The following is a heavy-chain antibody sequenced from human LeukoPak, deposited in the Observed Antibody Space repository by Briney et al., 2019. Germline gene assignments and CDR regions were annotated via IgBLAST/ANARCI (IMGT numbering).Heavy chain of an antibody. Sequence: GASVKVSCKASGYTFTSCGINWVRQAPGQGLEWMGWISAYNGNTNYAQKLQGRVTMTTDTSTSTAYMGLRSLRSDDTAVYYCARAPFPTTVTTFRFDPWGQGTLVTVSS. D-gene: IGHD4-17*01. CDR3: ARAPFPTTVTTFRFDP. CDR2: ISAYNGNT. V-gene: IGHV1-18*01. CDR1: GYTFTSCG. J-gene: IGHJ5*02.